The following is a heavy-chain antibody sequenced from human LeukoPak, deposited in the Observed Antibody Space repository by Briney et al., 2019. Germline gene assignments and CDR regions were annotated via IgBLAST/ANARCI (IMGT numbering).Heavy chain of an antibody. CDR1: GGSISSGNW. D-gene: IGHD6-13*01. CDR2: IYHSGST. J-gene: IGHJ4*02. Sequence: SGTLSLTCAVSGGSISSGNWWSWVRQPPGKGLEWIGQIYHSGSTNYNPSLKSRVTISVEKSKNQFSLNLTSVTAADTAVYYCARGLVAAGMDYWGQGTLVTVSS. V-gene: IGHV4-4*02. CDR3: ARGLVAAGMDY.